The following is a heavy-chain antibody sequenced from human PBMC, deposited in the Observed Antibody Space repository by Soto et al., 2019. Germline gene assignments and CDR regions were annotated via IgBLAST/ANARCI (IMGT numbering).Heavy chain of an antibody. CDR2: ISGSGGST. J-gene: IGHJ6*03. D-gene: IGHD3-9*01. CDR3: ANLGTYDILTGYYGYYMDV. Sequence: GGSLRLSCAASGFTFSSYAMSWVRQAPGKGLEWVSAISGSGGSTYYADSVKGRFTISRDNSKNTLYLQMNSLRAEDTAVYYCANLGTYDILTGYYGYYMDVWGKGTTVTVSS. V-gene: IGHV3-23*01. CDR1: GFTFSSYA.